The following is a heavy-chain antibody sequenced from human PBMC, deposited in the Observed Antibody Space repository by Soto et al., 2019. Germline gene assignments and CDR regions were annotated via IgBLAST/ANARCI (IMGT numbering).Heavy chain of an antibody. V-gene: IGHV3-21*01. CDR2: ISSSSSYI. CDR1: GFTFSSYS. J-gene: IGHJ6*02. Sequence: EVQLVESGGGLVKPGGSLRLSCAASGFTFSSYSMNWVRQAPGKGLEWVSSISSSSSYIYYADSVKGRFTISRDNAKNSRYRQRNSLRAEDRVVYYCARERGKKLYSYYGMDVWGQGTTFTVSS. CDR3: ARERGKKLYSYYGMDV.